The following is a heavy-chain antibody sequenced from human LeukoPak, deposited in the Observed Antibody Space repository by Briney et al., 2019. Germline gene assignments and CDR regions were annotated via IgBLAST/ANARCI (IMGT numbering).Heavy chain of an antibody. V-gene: IGHV3-49*04. D-gene: IGHD3-3*01. CDR2: IRSKAYGGTT. Sequence: PGGSLRLSCTASGFTFGDYAMSWVRQAPGKGLEWVGFIRSKAYGGTTEYAASVKGRFTISRDDSKSIAHLQMNSLKTEDTAVYYCTRESEEYDFWSGYYNYYYGMDVWGQGTTVTVSS. J-gene: IGHJ6*02. CDR3: TRESEEYDFWSGYYNYYYGMDV. CDR1: GFTFGDYA.